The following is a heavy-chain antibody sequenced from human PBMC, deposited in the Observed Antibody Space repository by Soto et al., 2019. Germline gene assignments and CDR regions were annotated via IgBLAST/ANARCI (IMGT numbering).Heavy chain of an antibody. J-gene: IGHJ6*03. CDR2: ISSSGSTI. Sequence: QVQLVESGGGLIKPGGSLRLSCAASGFTFSDYYMSWIRQAPGKGLEWFSHISSSGSTIYYADSVQGRFTISRDNAKNSLYLQMNSLRAEDTAVYYCARVGDEWGYYYYMDVWGKGTTVTVSS. D-gene: IGHD3-16*01. CDR1: GFTFSDYY. V-gene: IGHV3-11*01. CDR3: ARVGDEWGYYYYMDV.